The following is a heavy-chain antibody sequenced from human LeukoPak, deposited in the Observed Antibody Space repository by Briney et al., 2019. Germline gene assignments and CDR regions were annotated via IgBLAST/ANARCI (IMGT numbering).Heavy chain of an antibody. CDR1: GYTFTGYY. CDR2: INPNSGGT. V-gene: IGHV1-2*02. CDR3: AREESDYNERTAPLDI. D-gene: IGHD3-22*01. Sequence: GASVKVSCKASGYTFTGYYMHWVRQAPGQGLEWMGWINPNSGGTNYAQKFQGRVTMTRDTSISTAYMELSRLRSDDTAVYYCAREESDYNERTAPLDIWDQGTMVTVSS. J-gene: IGHJ3*02.